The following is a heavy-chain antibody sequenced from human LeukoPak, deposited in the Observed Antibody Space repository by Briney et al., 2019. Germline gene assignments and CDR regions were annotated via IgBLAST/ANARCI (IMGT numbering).Heavy chain of an antibody. CDR2: IYSGGST. CDR1: GFTVSSNY. Sequence: GGSLRLSCAASGFTVSSNYMSWVRQAPGKGLEWVSVIYSGGSTYYADSVKGRFTISRDNSKNTLYLQMNSLRAEDTAVYYCASNPVGVAVAAASDVWGQGTTVTVSS. D-gene: IGHD6-19*01. CDR3: ASNPVGVAVAAASDV. V-gene: IGHV3-66*01. J-gene: IGHJ6*02.